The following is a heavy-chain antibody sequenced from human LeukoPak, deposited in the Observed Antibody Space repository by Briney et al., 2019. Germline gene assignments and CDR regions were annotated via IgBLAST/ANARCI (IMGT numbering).Heavy chain of an antibody. CDR3: ASLTPYKRNDWRSNI. J-gene: IGHJ3*02. CDR1: GFTVSSNY. V-gene: IGHV3-53*01. D-gene: IGHD1-1*01. CDR2: IYTGGST. Sequence: PGGSLRLSCAASGFTVSSNYMTWVRQAPGKGLEWVSFIYTGGSTYYADSVKGRFTISRDNSKNTLYLQMSSLRVEDTAVYYCASLTPYKRNDWRSNIWGQGTVVTVSS.